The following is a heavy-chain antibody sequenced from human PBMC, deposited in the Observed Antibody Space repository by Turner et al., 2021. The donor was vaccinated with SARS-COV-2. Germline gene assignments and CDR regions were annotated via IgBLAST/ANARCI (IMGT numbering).Heavy chain of an antibody. CDR2: IYYSGST. CDR3: ARGRGGGGSSNNWFDP. D-gene: IGHD2-15*01. CDR1: GGSISSYY. Sequence: QVQLQESGPGLVKPSEYLSLTCTVSGGSISSYYWSWIRQPPGKGLEWIGYIYYSGSTNYNPSLKSRVSISVDTSKNQFSLKLTSVTAAYTAVYYCARGRGGGGSSNNWFDPWGQGTLVIVSS. J-gene: IGHJ5*02. V-gene: IGHV4-59*01.